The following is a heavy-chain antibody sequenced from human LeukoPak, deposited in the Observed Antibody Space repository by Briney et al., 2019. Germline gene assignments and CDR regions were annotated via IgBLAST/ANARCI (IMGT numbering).Heavy chain of an antibody. CDR1: GFTVSSNY. CDR3: ARDRGSWYGGGYFDY. Sequence: PGGSLRLSCAASGFTVSSNYMSWVRQAPGKGLEWVSVIYSGGSAYYADSVKGRFTISRDNSKNTLYLQMNSLRAEDTAVYYCARDRGSWYGGGYFDYWGQGTLVTVSS. J-gene: IGHJ4*02. CDR2: IYSGGSA. V-gene: IGHV3-53*01. D-gene: IGHD6-13*01.